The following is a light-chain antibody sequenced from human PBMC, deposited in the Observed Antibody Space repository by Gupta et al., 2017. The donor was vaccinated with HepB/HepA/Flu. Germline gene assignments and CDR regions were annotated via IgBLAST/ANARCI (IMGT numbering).Light chain of an antibody. Sequence: EIVMTQSPATLSVSPGERATLSCRASQSVSSNLAWYQQKPGQAPRLLIYGASTRATGIPARFSGSGSGTEFTLTISSLQSEDFAVYYCQQYNNWPNTFGGGTRLEIK. CDR2: GAS. CDR1: QSVSSN. V-gene: IGKV3-15*01. J-gene: IGKJ4*01. CDR3: QQYNNWPNT.